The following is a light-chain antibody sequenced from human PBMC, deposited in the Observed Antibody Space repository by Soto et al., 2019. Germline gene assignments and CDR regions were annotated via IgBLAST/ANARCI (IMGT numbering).Light chain of an antibody. CDR2: GAS. Sequence: EIVMTQSPATLSVSPGERATLSCRASQSVSINLAWYQQKPGQAPRLLIYGASTRATGVPVRFSGSGSGTEFTLTISSLQSEDFAVYYCQQYNNWPPWTFGQGTKV. CDR1: QSVSIN. J-gene: IGKJ1*01. CDR3: QQYNNWPPWT. V-gene: IGKV3-15*01.